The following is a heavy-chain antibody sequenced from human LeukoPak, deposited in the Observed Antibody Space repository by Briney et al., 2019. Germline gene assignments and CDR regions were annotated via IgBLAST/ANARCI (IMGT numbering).Heavy chain of an antibody. Sequence: SETLSLTCTVSGGPISSYYWSWIRQPPGKGLEWIGYIYDSGSTNYNPSLKSRVTISVDTSKNQFSLKLSSVTAADTAVYYCARVGGTNYYYYGMDVWGQGTTVTVSS. V-gene: IGHV4-59*01. D-gene: IGHD1-1*01. CDR2: IYDSGST. CDR1: GGPISSYY. CDR3: ARVGGTNYYYYGMDV. J-gene: IGHJ6*02.